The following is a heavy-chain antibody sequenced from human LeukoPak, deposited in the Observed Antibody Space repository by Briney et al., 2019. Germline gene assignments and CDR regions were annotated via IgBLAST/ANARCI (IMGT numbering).Heavy chain of an antibody. CDR1: GYTFTSYG. V-gene: IGHV1-18*01. D-gene: IGHD3-22*01. Sequence: GASVKVSCKASGYTFTSYGISGVRQAPGQGHEWMGWISAYNGNTNYAQKLQGRVTMTTDTSTSTAYMELRSLRSDDTAVYYCARVAYDSSGKGHFDYWGQGTLVTVSS. CDR2: ISAYNGNT. CDR3: ARVAYDSSGKGHFDY. J-gene: IGHJ4*02.